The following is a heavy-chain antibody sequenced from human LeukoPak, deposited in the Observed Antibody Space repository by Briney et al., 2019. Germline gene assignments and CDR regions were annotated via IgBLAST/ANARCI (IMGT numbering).Heavy chain of an antibody. CDR1: GGTFCSYA. D-gene: IGHD1-26*01. CDR3: ARGQTYSGSYVFEY. Sequence: ASVKVSCKASGGTFCSYAISWVRQAPGQGLEWMGGIIPIFGTANYAQKFQGRVTITTDEPTSTAYMELSSLRSEDTAVYYCARGQTYSGSYVFEYWGQGTLVTVSS. CDR2: IIPIFGTA. J-gene: IGHJ4*02. V-gene: IGHV1-69*05.